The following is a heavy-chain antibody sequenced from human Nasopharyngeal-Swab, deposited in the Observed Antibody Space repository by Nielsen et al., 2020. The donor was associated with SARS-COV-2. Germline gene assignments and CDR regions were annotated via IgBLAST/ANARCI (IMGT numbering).Heavy chain of an antibody. Sequence: SVKVSCKASGGTFSSYAISWVRQAPGQGLEWRGGIIPIFGTANYAQKFQGRVTITADESTSTAYMELSSLRSEDTAVYYCASWTGDDAFDIWGQGTMVTVSS. CDR2: IIPIFGTA. J-gene: IGHJ3*02. CDR1: GGTFSSYA. CDR3: ASWTGDDAFDI. D-gene: IGHD3/OR15-3a*01. V-gene: IGHV1-69*13.